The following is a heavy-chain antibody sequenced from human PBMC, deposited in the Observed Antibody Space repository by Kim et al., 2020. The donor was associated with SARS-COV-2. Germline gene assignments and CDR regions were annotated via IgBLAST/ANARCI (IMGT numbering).Heavy chain of an antibody. D-gene: IGHD5-12*01. CDR3: AREGIVATIFDY. V-gene: IGHV4-30-4*01. CDR1: GGSISSGDYY. CDR2: IYYSGST. J-gene: IGHJ4*02. Sequence: SETLSLTCTVSGGSISSGDYYWSWIRQPPGKGLEWIGYIYYSGSTYYNPSLKSRVTISVDTSKNQFSLKLSSVTAADTAVYYCAREGIVATIFDYWGQGTLVTVSS.